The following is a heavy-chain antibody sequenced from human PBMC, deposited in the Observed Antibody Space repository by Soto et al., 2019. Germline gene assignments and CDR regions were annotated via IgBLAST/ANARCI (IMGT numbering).Heavy chain of an antibody. CDR2: INPGDSDT. Sequence: PGESLKISCKASGYSFTTYWIVWVRQMPGKGLEWMGIINPGDSDTKYSPSFQGQVTISADKSITTAYLQWSSLKASDTAMYYCARHSRNYYGMDVWGQGTTVTVSS. CDR1: GYSFTTYW. CDR3: ARHSRNYYGMDV. V-gene: IGHV5-51*01. J-gene: IGHJ6*02.